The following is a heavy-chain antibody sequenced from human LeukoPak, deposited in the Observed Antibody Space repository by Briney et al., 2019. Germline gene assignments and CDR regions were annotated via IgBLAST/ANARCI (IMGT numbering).Heavy chain of an antibody. V-gene: IGHV1-69*04. D-gene: IGHD4-23*01. CDR2: IIPILGIA. Sequence: ASVKVSCKASGGTLSSYAISWVRQAPGQGLEWMGRIIPILGIANYAQKFQGRVTITADKSTSTAYMELSSLRSEDTAVYYCASDSPDFMTTVVTGVDYWGQGTLVTVSS. J-gene: IGHJ4*02. CDR3: ASDSPDFMTTVVTGVDY. CDR1: GGTLSSYA.